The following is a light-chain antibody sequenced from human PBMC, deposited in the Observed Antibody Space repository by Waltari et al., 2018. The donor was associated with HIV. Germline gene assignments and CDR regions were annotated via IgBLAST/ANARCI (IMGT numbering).Light chain of an antibody. CDR3: SAWDDRLNGVV. CDR1: TPNIGSYN. J-gene: IGLJ2*01. CDR2: ADA. V-gene: IGLV1-44*01. Sequence: QSVLTQPPSASGAPGQRVTISCSGSTPNIGSYNVNWYQQFARAAPKLLIYADARRPWGVADRFAGTKSGTSACLVSSGLQSEDAADYCCSAWDDRLNGVVFGGGTRLTVV.